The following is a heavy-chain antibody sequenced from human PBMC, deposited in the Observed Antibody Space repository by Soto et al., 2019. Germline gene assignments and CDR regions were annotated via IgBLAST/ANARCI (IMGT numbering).Heavy chain of an antibody. Sequence: GGSLRLSCAASGFTFSSYWMNWGRQAPGKGLEWVDNIKQDGSEKYYVDSVKGRFTISRDNAKNSLYLQMNSLRAEDTAVYYCAREIKTTAIKYYYYGMDVWGQGTTVTV. V-gene: IGHV3-7*01. CDR2: IKQDGSEK. D-gene: IGHD4-4*01. CDR1: GFTFSSYW. J-gene: IGHJ6*02. CDR3: AREIKTTAIKYYYYGMDV.